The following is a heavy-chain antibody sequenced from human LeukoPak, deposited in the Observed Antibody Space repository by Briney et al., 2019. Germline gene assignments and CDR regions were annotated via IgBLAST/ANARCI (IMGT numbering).Heavy chain of an antibody. Sequence: PSETLSLTCTVSGGSISSGGYYWSWIRQHPGKGLEWIGYIYYSGSTYYNPSLKSRVTISVDTSKNQFSLKLSSVTAADTVVYYCAAQDVNWFDPWGQGTLVTVSS. D-gene: IGHD2-15*01. CDR3: AAQDVNWFDP. CDR2: IYYSGST. J-gene: IGHJ5*02. V-gene: IGHV4-31*03. CDR1: GGSISSGGYY.